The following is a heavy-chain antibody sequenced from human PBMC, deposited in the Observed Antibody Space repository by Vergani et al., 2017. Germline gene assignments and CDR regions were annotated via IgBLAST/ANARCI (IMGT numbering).Heavy chain of an antibody. D-gene: IGHD1-1*01. CDR1: GFTFDDYG. CDR3: ATKSCGTPGCQIEYFRQ. Sequence: VQLVESGGGVVRPGGSLRLSCAASGFTFDDYGMNWVRQAPGKGLEGVAVISYDGTQKYYADSVKGRFTISRDNSKSTRYLQMNSLRTEDPAVYYCATKSCGTPGCQIEYFRQWGQGTLVTVSS. CDR2: ISYDGTQK. J-gene: IGHJ1*01. V-gene: IGHV3-30*03.